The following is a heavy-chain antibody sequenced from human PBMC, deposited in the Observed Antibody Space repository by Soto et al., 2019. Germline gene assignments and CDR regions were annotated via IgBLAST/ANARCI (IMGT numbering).Heavy chain of an antibody. CDR1: GGSISSDGYY. D-gene: IGHD5-18*01. Sequence: SETLSLTCTVSGGSISSDGYYWSWIRQHPGKGLEWIGYIYYSGSTYYNPSLKSRVTISVDTSKNQFSLKLSSVTVADTAMYYCARDLRGYGTVDYWGQGTLVTVSS. J-gene: IGHJ4*02. V-gene: IGHV4-31*03. CDR3: ARDLRGYGTVDY. CDR2: IYYSGST.